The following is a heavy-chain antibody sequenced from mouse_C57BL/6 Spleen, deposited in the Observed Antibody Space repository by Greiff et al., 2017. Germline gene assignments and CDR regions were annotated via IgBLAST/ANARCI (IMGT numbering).Heavy chain of an antibody. CDR2: IRNKANGYTT. Sequence: EVKVVESGGGLVQPGGSLSLSCAASGFTFTDYYMSWVRQPPGKALEWLGFIRNKANGYTTEYSASVKGRFTISRDNSQSILYLQMNALRAEDSATYYCARCSLRDYFDYWGQGTTLTVSS. D-gene: IGHD1-2*01. J-gene: IGHJ2*01. V-gene: IGHV7-3*01. CDR3: ARCSLRDYFDY. CDR1: GFTFTDYY.